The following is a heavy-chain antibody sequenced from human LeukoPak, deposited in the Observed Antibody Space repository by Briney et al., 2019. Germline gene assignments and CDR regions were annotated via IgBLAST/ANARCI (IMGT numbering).Heavy chain of an antibody. CDR1: GLTVSRNY. V-gene: IGHV3-53*01. D-gene: IGHD6-13*01. Sequence: PGGSLRLSCAASGLTVSRNYMNWVRQAPGKGLEWVSGIYSGGTTNYADSVKGRFSISRDNSKNTVYLQMNSLRAEDTAVYYCAKEEVSSWYTFDCWGQGTLVTVSS. CDR2: IYSGGTT. J-gene: IGHJ4*02. CDR3: AKEEVSSWYTFDC.